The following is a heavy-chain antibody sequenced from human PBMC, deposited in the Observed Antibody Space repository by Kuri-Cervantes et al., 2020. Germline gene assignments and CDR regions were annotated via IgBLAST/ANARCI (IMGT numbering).Heavy chain of an antibody. J-gene: IGHJ6*03. D-gene: IGHD3-3*01. V-gene: IGHV1-18*04. CDR3: ARGPGFGVVIMPTHYMDV. CDR2: ISAYNGNT. CDR1: GYSFTSYW. Sequence: ASVKVSCKGSGYSFTSYWIGWVRQMPGKGLEWMGWISAYNGNTNYAQKLQGRVTMTTDTSTSTAYMELRSLRSDDTAVYYCARGPGFGVVIMPTHYMDVWGKGTTVTVSS.